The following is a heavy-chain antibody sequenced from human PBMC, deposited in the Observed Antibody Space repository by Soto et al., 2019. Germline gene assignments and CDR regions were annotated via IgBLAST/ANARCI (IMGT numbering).Heavy chain of an antibody. CDR3: ARGSYYSGWV. CDR1: GDSVSSTSAA. D-gene: IGHD6-19*01. Sequence: SPTLSLTCAISGDSVSSTSAAWSWIMQSPSRGLEWLGRTYYRSKWYSDYAVSVKSRITINPDTSKNQFSLQLSSVTPDDTAVYYCARGSYYSGWVWGQGTLVAVSS. CDR2: TYYRSKWYS. V-gene: IGHV6-1*01. J-gene: IGHJ4*02.